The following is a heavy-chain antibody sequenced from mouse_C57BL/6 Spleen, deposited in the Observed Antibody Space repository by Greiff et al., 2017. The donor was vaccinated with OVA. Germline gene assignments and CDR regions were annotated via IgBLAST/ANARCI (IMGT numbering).Heavy chain of an antibody. J-gene: IGHJ2*01. D-gene: IGHD3-2*02. V-gene: IGHV1-53*01. CDR2: INPSNGGT. Sequence: VKLQQPGTELVKPGASVKLSCKASGYTFTSYWMHWVKQRPGQGLEWIGNINPSNGGTNYNEKFKSKATLTVDKSSSTAYMQLSSLTSEDSAVYYCAREAAQATYYFDYWGQGTTLTVSS. CDR1: GYTFTSYW. CDR3: AREAAQATYYFDY.